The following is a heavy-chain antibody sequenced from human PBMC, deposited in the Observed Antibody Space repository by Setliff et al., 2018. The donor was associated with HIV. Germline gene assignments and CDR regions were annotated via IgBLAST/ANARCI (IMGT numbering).Heavy chain of an antibody. CDR3: AREKKWASSLDS. Sequence: PGGSLRLSCKTSGFNFDDYALHCVRQAPGKGLEHLAVTSYFGTYQFNGDAMRGRITISRDSTTTTLFLQMTSLRPDDTAIYYSAREKKWASSLDSWGQGTLVTVSS. J-gene: IGHJ4*02. D-gene: IGHD1-26*01. CDR2: TSYFGTYQ. V-gene: IGHV3-30*11. CDR1: GFNFDDYA.